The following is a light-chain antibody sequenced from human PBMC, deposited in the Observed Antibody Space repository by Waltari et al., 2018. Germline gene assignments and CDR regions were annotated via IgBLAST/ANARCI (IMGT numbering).Light chain of an antibody. CDR2: SNT. Sequence: QSVLTQPPSASGTPGQRCTISCSGSSYTIGSNTVTWYQQLPGTAPKLLIYSNTQRPSGVPDRFSGSQSGTSASLAISGLQSEDEADYYCAAWDDSLNGPVFGGGTKLTVL. V-gene: IGLV1-44*01. CDR1: SYTIGSNT. J-gene: IGLJ3*02. CDR3: AAWDDSLNGPV.